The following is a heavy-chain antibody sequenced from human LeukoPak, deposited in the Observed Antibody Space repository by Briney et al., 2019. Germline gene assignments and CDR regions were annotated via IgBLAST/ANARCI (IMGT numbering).Heavy chain of an antibody. D-gene: IGHD1-26*01. Sequence: GGSLRLSCAASGFTFNNAWMSWVRQAPGKGLEWVGRTRNKARSDTTEYAASVKGRFTISRDDSKNSLYLQMSSLKAEDTAVYYCARSGVGGGYPPPFDYWGQGTLVTVSS. J-gene: IGHJ4*02. CDR3: ARSGVGGGYPPPFDY. CDR1: GFTFNNAW. V-gene: IGHV3-72*01. CDR2: TRNKARSDTT.